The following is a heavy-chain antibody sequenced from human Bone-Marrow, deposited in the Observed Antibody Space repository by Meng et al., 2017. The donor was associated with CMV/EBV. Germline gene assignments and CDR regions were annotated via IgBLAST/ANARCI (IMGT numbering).Heavy chain of an antibody. Sequence: GGSLRLSCEASGSTFIAFAMHGVRQAPRKGLLWVSGISPHGDGKYYADTVRGRFTISRDNSKNTLYLQMNSLRSEDTAVYYCARGRTSPLLWFGETRFEYWGQGTLVTVSS. CDR3: ARGRTSPLLWFGETRFEY. J-gene: IGHJ4*02. D-gene: IGHD3-10*01. CDR1: GSTFIAFA. V-gene: IGHV3-30*14. CDR2: ISPHGDGK.